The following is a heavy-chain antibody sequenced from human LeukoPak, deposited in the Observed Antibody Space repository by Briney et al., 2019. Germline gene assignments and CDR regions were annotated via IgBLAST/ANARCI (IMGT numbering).Heavy chain of an antibody. V-gene: IGHV3-20*04. D-gene: IGHD2-15*01. Sequence: GGSLRLSCAASGFTFDDYGMSWVRQAPGRGLEWVSSINWSDGNTGYADSVKGRFTISRDNAKNSLYLQMNSLRTEDTAVYYCARAARGSVGMWFDPWGLGTLVTVSS. J-gene: IGHJ5*02. CDR3: ARAARGSVGMWFDP. CDR2: INWSDGNT. CDR1: GFTFDDYG.